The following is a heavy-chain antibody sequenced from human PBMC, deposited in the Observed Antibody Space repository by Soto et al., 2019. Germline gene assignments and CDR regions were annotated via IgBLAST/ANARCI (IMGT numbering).Heavy chain of an antibody. CDR3: ARGMIVVVISPGSASNYYYGMDV. CDR2: TYYRSKWYN. V-gene: IGHV6-1*01. D-gene: IGHD3-22*01. J-gene: IGHJ6*02. Sequence: PSQPLSLTCAISGDSVSSNSAAWNWIRQSPSRGLEWLGRTYYRSKWYNDYAVSVKSRITINPDTSKNQFSLQLNSVTPEDTAVYYCARGMIVVVISPGSASNYYYGMDVWGQGTTVTVSS. CDR1: GDSVSSNSAA.